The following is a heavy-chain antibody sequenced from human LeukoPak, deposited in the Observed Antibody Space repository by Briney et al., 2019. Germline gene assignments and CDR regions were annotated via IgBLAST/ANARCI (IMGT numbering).Heavy chain of an antibody. Sequence: GGSLRLSCAASGFTFDDYAMHWVRQAPGKGLEWVSGISWNSGSIGYADSVKGRFTISRDNAKNSLYLQMTSLRAEDMALYYCARVTAYQYDYWGQGTLVTVSS. CDR3: ARVTAYQYDY. D-gene: IGHD2-2*01. CDR1: GFTFDDYA. V-gene: IGHV3-9*03. CDR2: ISWNSGSI. J-gene: IGHJ4*02.